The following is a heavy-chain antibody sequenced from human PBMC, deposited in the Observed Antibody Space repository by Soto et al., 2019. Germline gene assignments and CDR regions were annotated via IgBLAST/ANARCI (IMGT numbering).Heavy chain of an antibody. D-gene: IGHD4-17*01. Sequence: SETLSLTCTVSGGSISSGDYYWSWIRQPPGKGLEWIGEIYHSGSTYYNPSLKSRVTISVDTSKNQFSLKLSSVTAADTAVYFPTVTTKYYYYGMDVWGQGTTVTVSS. J-gene: IGHJ6*02. CDR1: GGSISSGDYY. V-gene: IGHV4-39*01. CDR3: TVTTKYYYYGMDV. CDR2: IYHSGST.